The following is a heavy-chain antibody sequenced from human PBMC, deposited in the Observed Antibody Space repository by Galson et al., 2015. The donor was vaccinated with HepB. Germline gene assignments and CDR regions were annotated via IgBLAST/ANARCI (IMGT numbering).Heavy chain of an antibody. D-gene: IGHD1-1*01. CDR1: GYTFTNNG. J-gene: IGHJ3*01. CDR3: ARAPNRNAAFDL. CDR2: ISANDGNT. V-gene: IGHV1-18*01. Sequence: SVKVSCKASGYTFTNNGITWVRQAPGQGLEFMGWISANDGNTNYAPKFQERVTMTTDTSTATAYMELRSIRSDDTAVYYCARAPNRNAAFDLWGQGTVATVAS.